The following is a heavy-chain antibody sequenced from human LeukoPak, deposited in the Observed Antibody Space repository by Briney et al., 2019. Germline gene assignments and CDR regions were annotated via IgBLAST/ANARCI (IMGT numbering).Heavy chain of an antibody. J-gene: IGHJ4*02. CDR1: GFTFSSYA. CDR2: ISGSGGST. D-gene: IGHD3-22*01. CDR3: ATGPRVSFLYYYDSSGYYNDY. Sequence: GGSLRLSCAASGFTFSSYAMSWVRQAPGKGLEWVSAISGSGGSTSYAQKFQGRVTMTRDMSTSTVYMELSSLRSEDTAVYYCATGPRVSFLYYYDSSGYYNDYWGQGTLVTVSS. V-gene: IGHV3-23*01.